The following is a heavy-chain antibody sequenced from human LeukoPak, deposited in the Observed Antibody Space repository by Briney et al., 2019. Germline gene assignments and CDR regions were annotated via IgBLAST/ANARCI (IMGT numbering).Heavy chain of an antibody. CDR3: ATAIVVGATNWFDY. CDR2: FDPKHGET. CDR1: GYTLTGFS. D-gene: IGHD1-26*01. J-gene: IGHJ4*02. V-gene: IGHV1-24*01. Sequence: GASVKVSCKVSGYTLTGFSMRWVRQAPGQGLEWMGGFDPKHGETIYAQKFQGRVTMTADTSTGTAYMELSSLRSEDTAVYYCATAIVVGATNWFDYWGQGTLVTVSS.